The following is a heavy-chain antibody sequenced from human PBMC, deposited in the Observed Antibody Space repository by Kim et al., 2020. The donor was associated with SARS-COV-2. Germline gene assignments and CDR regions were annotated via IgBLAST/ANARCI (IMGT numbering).Heavy chain of an antibody. V-gene: IGHV3-33*06. J-gene: IGHJ3*02. CDR3: ANTKWELMLGEVFDM. CDR1: GFAFSNYA. CDR2: IWNDGDKD. D-gene: IGHD1-26*01. Sequence: GGSLRLSCAASGFAFSNYAMHWVRQAPGKGLEWVAAIWNDGDKDYYAGSVEGRFTISRDNSKNTVHLQMNSLRADDTAMYYCANTKWELMLGEVFDMWGQGTMVTVSS.